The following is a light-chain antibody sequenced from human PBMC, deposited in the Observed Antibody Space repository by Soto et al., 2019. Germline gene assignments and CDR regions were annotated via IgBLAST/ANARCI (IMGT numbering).Light chain of an antibody. CDR2: KAS. Sequence: DFQMTQSPSTLSASVGDRVTITCRASQSIHSWLAWYQQKPGRTPKLLIYKASTLESGVPSRFSGSGSGTEFTLTISSMQPDDFATYYCQQYNSYWTFGQGTKVDIK. J-gene: IGKJ1*01. V-gene: IGKV1-5*03. CDR3: QQYNSYWT. CDR1: QSIHSW.